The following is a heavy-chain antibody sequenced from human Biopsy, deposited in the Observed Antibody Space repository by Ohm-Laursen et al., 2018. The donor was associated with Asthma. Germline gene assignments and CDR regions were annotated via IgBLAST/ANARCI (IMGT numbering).Heavy chain of an antibody. D-gene: IGHD3-22*01. CDR2: IHHSGTS. J-gene: IGHJ4*02. CDR1: GDSITSGGCC. Sequence: TLSLTCTVSGDSITSGGCCWNWIRQHPGKGLEWIGCIHHSGTSYFNPSLKSRVSFSRDTSKNQFSLRLSSVTAADTAMYYCARIPRRSGSYFVDYWGRGTLVTVSS. V-gene: IGHV4-31*03. CDR3: ARIPRRSGSYFVDY.